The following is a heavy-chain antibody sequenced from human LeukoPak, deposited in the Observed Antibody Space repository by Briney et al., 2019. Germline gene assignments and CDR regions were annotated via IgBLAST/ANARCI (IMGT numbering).Heavy chain of an antibody. CDR3: ARDPVGRAFWDILTGYDHFDY. D-gene: IGHD3-9*01. V-gene: IGHV3-30-3*01. CDR1: GFTFSSYA. Sequence: GGSLRLSCAASGFTFSSYAMHWGRQAPGKGLEWVAVISYDGSNKYYADSVKGRFTISRDNSKNTLYLQMNSLRAEDTAVYYCARDPVGRAFWDILTGYDHFDYWGQGTLVTVSS. CDR2: ISYDGSNK. J-gene: IGHJ4*02.